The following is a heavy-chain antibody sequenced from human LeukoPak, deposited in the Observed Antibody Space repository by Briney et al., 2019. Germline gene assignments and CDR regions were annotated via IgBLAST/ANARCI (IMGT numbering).Heavy chain of an antibody. J-gene: IGHJ3*01. CDR1: GFTFSTYS. V-gene: IGHV3-48*02. CDR2: ISSSSSTI. D-gene: IGHD2-8*02. CDR3: ARDKLVEDAFDL. Sequence: GGSLRLSCAASGFTFSTYSMNWVRQAPGKGLEWVSYISSSSSTIYYADSVRGRFSISRDNVKNSLYLQMNSLRDEDTAVYYCARDKLVEDAFDLWGRGTKVTVSS.